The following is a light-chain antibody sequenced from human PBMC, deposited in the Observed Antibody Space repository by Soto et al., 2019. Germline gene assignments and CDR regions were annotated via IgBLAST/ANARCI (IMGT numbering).Light chain of an antibody. V-gene: IGKV3-11*01. Sequence: IVLTQSPATLSLSPGERATLSCRASQSVSSYLAWYQQKPCQAPRLLIYAASKRATGIPARFSGSGSGTDFNLTISSLEPEDFAVYYCQQRSNWPPRITCGQGTRLEIK. CDR3: QQRSNWPPRIT. CDR2: AAS. CDR1: QSVSSY. J-gene: IGKJ5*01.